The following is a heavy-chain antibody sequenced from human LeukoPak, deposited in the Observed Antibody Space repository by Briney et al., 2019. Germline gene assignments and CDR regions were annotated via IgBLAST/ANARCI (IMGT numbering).Heavy chain of an antibody. CDR2: IRYDGSNK. J-gene: IGHJ4*02. CDR3: AKPRIAAAGPDY. CDR1: GFTFSSYG. Sequence: GGSLRLSCAASGFTFSSYGMHWVRQAPGKGLEWVAFIRYDGSNKYYADSVKGRFTISRDNSKNTLYLQMNSLRAEDTAVYYCAKPRIAAAGPDYRGQGTLVTVSS. V-gene: IGHV3-30*02. D-gene: IGHD6-13*01.